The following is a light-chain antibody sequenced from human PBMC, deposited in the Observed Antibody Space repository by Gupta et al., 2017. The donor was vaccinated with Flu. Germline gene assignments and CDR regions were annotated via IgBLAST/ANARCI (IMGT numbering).Light chain of an antibody. CDR1: QSISSY. CDR3: QLIDSTPPST. V-gene: IGKV1-39*01. J-gene: IGKJ1*01. Sequence: DIQMTQSPSSLSASVGDRVTITCRASQSISSYLNWYQQKPGKAPKLLIYAASSLQSGVPSRFSGSGSGTDFTLTISSLQPEDFATYYCQLIDSTPPSTFGQGTKVEIK. CDR2: AAS.